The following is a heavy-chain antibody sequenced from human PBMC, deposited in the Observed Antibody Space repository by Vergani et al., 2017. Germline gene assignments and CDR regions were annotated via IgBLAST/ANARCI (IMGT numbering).Heavy chain of an antibody. CDR3: AGVGHSNAFDI. CDR2: IIPILGIA. J-gene: IGHJ3*02. V-gene: IGHV1-69*04. D-gene: IGHD3-16*01. Sequence: QVQLVQSGAEVKKPGSSVKVSCKASGGTFSSYAISWVRQAPGQGLEWMGRIIPILGIANYAQKVQGRVTITADKSTSTAYMELSSLRSEDTAVYYCAGVGHSNAFDIWGQGTMVTVSS. CDR1: GGTFSSYA.